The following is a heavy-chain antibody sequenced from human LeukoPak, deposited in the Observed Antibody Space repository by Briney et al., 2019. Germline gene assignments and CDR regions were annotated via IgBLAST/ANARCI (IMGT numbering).Heavy chain of an antibody. CDR2: IIPIFGTA. CDR1: GGTFSSCA. D-gene: IGHD5-18*01. J-gene: IGHJ4*02. V-gene: IGHV1-69*13. CDR3: ARAPGIQLWFPFDY. Sequence: SVKVSCKASGGTFSSCAIGWVRQAPGQGLEWMGGIIPIFGTANYAQKFQGRVTITADESTSTAYMELSSLRSEDTAVYYCARAPGIQLWFPFDYWGQGTLVTVSS.